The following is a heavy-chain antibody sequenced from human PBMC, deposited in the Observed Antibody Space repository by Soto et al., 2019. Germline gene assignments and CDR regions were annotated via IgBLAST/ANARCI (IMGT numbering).Heavy chain of an antibody. V-gene: IGHV3-23*01. J-gene: IGHJ4*02. Sequence: EVQLLESGGGLVQPGGSLRLSCAASGFTFSSHAMSWVRQAPGKGLEWVSAISGSGGSTYYADSVKGRFTISRDNSKNTVSLQMKSLRAEDTAVYYCAYSSTPFDYWGQGTLVTVSS. CDR2: ISGSGGST. D-gene: IGHD6-13*01. CDR3: AYSSTPFDY. CDR1: GFTFSSHA.